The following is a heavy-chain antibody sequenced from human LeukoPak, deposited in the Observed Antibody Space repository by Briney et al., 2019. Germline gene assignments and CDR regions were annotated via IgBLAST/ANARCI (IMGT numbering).Heavy chain of an antibody. Sequence: SVKVSCKASGGTFSSYAISWVRQAPGQGLEWMGGIIPIFGTANYAQKFQGRVTITTDESTSTAYMELSSLRSEDTAVYYCARDLGIAAARWFDPWGQGTLVTVSS. CDR1: GGTFSSYA. CDR3: ARDLGIAAARWFDP. V-gene: IGHV1-69*05. D-gene: IGHD6-13*01. CDR2: IIPIFGTA. J-gene: IGHJ5*02.